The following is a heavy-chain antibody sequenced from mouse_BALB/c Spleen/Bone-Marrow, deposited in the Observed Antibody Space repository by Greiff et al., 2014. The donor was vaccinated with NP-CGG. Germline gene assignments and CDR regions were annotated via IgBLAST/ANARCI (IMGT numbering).Heavy chain of an antibody. D-gene: IGHD1-1*02. CDR1: GFNTKDTY. J-gene: IGHJ4*01. Sequence: EVQLQQSGAELVKPGASVKLSCIASGFNTKDTYMHWVKQRPEQGLEWIGRIDPANGNTKYDPKFQGKATITADTSSNTAYLQLSSLTSEDTAVYYCARVKLWSYAMDYWGQGTSVTVSS. CDR3: ARVKLWSYAMDY. CDR2: IDPANGNT. V-gene: IGHV14-3*02.